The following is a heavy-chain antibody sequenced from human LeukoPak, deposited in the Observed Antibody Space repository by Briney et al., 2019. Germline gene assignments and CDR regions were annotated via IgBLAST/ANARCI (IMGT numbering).Heavy chain of an antibody. CDR1: GGTFSSYA. CDR3: ARDSEGDYGGNFDY. CDR2: IIPIFGTA. Sequence: SVKVSCKASGGTFSSYAISWVRQAPGQGLEWMGGIIPIFGTANYAQKFQGRVTMTTDTSTSTAYMELRSLRSDDTAVYYCARDSEGDYGGNFDYWGQGTLVTVSS. D-gene: IGHD4-23*01. J-gene: IGHJ4*02. V-gene: IGHV1-69*05.